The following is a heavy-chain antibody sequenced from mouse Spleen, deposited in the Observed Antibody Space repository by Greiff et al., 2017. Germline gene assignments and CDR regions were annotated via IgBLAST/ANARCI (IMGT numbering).Heavy chain of an antibody. CDR1: GFSLTSYG. V-gene: IGHV2-6*03. CDR2: IWSDGST. Sequence: QVQLQQSGPGLVAPSQSLSITCTVSGFSLTSYGVHWVRQPPGKGLEWLVVIWSDGSTTYNSALKSRLSISKDNSKSQVFLKMNSLQTDDTAMYYCAREEVYGNYAYYAMDYWGQGTSVTVSS. CDR3: AREEVYGNYAYYAMDY. D-gene: IGHD2-1*01. J-gene: IGHJ4*01.